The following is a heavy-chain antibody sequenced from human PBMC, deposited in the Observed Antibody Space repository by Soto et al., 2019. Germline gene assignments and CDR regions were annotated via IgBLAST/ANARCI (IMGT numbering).Heavy chain of an antibody. D-gene: IGHD6-6*01. V-gene: IGHV1-46*03. J-gene: IGHJ3*02. Sequence: QVQLVQSGAEVKKPGASVKVSCKASGYTFTSYYMHWVRQAPGQGLEWMGIINPSGGSTSYAQKFQGRVTMTRDTSTSTVYMELSSLRSEDTAVYYCARDTYQEYSSSSPSGAFDIWGQGTMVTVSS. CDR3: ARDTYQEYSSSSPSGAFDI. CDR1: GYTFTSYY. CDR2: INPSGGST.